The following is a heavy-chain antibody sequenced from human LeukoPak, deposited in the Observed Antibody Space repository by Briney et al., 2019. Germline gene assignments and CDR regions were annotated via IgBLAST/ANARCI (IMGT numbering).Heavy chain of an antibody. Sequence: GGSLRLSCAVSGFTFSTKSMNWVRPAAGKGLEWVSYISADSGTTYYADSVKGRFTISRDNAKNSLYLQMNSLRDEDTAVYYCASRDYFDYWGQGTLVTVSS. CDR2: ISADSGTT. CDR1: GFTFSTKS. J-gene: IGHJ4*02. CDR3: ASRDYFDY. V-gene: IGHV3-48*02.